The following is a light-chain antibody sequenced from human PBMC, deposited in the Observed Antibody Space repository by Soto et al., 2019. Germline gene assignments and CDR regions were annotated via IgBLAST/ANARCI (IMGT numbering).Light chain of an antibody. CDR2: DVS. CDR3: QQYNKWWT. V-gene: IGKV3-15*01. CDR1: QTVNKN. J-gene: IGKJ1*01. Sequence: EIVMTQSLATLSVSPGERATLSCRASQTVNKNVAWFQQKPGQAPRLLIYDVSTRATGIPARFGGRGSGTAFTLTISSLQSEDSAIYYCQQYNKWWTFGQGTKVEIK.